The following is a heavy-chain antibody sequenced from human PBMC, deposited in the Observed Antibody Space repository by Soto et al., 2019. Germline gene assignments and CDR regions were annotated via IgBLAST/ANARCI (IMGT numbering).Heavy chain of an antibody. D-gene: IGHD3-22*01. CDR2: ISGSGGGT. CDR3: AKIYDSHCDY. Sequence: GGSLRLSCAASGFTFSTYAMTWVRQAPGKGLEWVSGISGSGGGTYYADSVKGRFTISRDNSKNTLYLQMNSLRGEDTAVYYCAKIYDSHCDYWGQGTLVTVSS. V-gene: IGHV3-23*01. CDR1: GFTFSTYA. J-gene: IGHJ4*02.